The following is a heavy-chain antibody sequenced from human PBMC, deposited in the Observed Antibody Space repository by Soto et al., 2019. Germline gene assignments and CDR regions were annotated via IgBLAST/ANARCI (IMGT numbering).Heavy chain of an antibody. J-gene: IGHJ6*02. D-gene: IGHD3-10*01. V-gene: IGHV5-51*01. CDR1: GYSFTSYW. Sequence: GESLKISCKGSGYSFTSYWIGWVRQMPRKGLEWMGIIYPGDSDTRYSASFQGQVTISADKSISTAYLQWSSLKASDTAMYYCAGGGVRGVITRTRDYYGMDVWGQGTTVTVSS. CDR3: AGGGVRGVITRTRDYYGMDV. CDR2: IYPGDSDT.